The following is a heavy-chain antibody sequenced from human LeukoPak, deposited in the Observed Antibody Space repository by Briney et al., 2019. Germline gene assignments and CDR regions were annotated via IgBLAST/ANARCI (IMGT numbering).Heavy chain of an antibody. CDR3: AKGGGYEAQYYYYYLDV. CDR1: GFTFSSYG. V-gene: IGHV3-23*01. D-gene: IGHD5-12*01. Sequence: PGGTLRLSCAASGFTFSSYGMSWVRQVPGKGLEWVSGISGSGGRTYYADSVRGRFTISRDNAKNSLYLQMKSLRAEDTAVYYCAKGGGYEAQYYYYYLDVWGKGTTVTISS. CDR2: ISGSGGRT. J-gene: IGHJ6*03.